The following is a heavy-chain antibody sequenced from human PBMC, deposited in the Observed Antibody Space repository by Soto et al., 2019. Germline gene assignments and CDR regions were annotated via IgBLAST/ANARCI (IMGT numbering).Heavy chain of an antibody. CDR3: ARQYCSGGSCYTLDY. Sequence: ASVKVSCKASGYTFTKYGISWVRQAPGQGLEWMGWISGYDGNTNYAQKYQGRVTMTRDTSTSTVYMELSSLRSEDTAVYYCARQYCSGGSCYTLDYWGQGTLVTVSS. V-gene: IGHV1-18*01. CDR1: GYTFTKYG. D-gene: IGHD2-15*01. J-gene: IGHJ4*02. CDR2: ISGYDGNT.